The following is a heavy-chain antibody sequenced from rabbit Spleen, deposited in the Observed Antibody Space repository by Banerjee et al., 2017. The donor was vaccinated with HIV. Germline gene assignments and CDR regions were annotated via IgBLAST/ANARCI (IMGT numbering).Heavy chain of an antibody. Sequence: QEQLEESGGGLVQPGASLTLTCKDSGFDFSKNYYMCWVRQAPGKGLEGIACIYAGGSGTTYYASWAKGRFTISKASSTTVTLQMTSLTAADTATYFCAREVLYANYAAFGDATMYYFDLWGQGTLVTVS. D-gene: IGHD1-1*01. CDR1: GFDFSKNYY. CDR3: AREVLYANYAAFGDATMYYFDL. V-gene: IGHV1S45*01. J-gene: IGHJ4*01. CDR2: IYAGGSGTT.